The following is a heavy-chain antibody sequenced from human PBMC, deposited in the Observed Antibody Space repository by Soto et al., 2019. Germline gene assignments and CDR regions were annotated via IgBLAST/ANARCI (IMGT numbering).Heavy chain of an antibody. V-gene: IGHV3-30*03. CDR3: ARGHGGKPFDY. J-gene: IGHJ4*02. CDR2: ISYDGSNK. CDR1: GFTFSSYG. Sequence: QVQLVESGGGVVQPGRSLRLSCAASGFTFSSYGMHWVRQAPGKGLEWVAVISYDGSNKYYADSVKGRFTISRDNSKNTLYLQMNSLRAEDTAVYYCARGHGGKPFDYWGQGTLVTVSS. D-gene: IGHD2-15*01.